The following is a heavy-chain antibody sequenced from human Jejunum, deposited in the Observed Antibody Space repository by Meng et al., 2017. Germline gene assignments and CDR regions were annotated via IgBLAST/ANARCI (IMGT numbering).Heavy chain of an antibody. V-gene: IGHV6-1*01. Sequence: SCAISGDSVSNNRAAWHWIRQSPSRGLEWLGRTYYRSKWFIDYAMSVKSRLTIDPDTSKNRISLHLNSVTPEDTAIYYCVRDVNLDWYFDLWGRGTLVTVSS. J-gene: IGHJ2*01. CDR2: TYYRSKWFI. D-gene: IGHD1-14*01. CDR1: GDSVSNNRAA. CDR3: VRDVNLDWYFDL.